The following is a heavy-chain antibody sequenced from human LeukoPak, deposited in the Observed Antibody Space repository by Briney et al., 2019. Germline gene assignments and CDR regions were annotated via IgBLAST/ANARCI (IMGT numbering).Heavy chain of an antibody. CDR1: GFTFSSYW. CDR3: ARDLTGELDAFDI. J-gene: IGHJ3*02. CDR2: IKRDGSEK. Sequence: GGSLRLSCAASGFTFSSYWMSWVRQAPGKGLEWVANIKRDGSEKYYVDSVKGRFTISRDNAKNSLYLQMNSLRAEDTAVYYCARDLTGELDAFDIWGQGTMVTVSS. V-gene: IGHV3-7*01. D-gene: IGHD7-27*01.